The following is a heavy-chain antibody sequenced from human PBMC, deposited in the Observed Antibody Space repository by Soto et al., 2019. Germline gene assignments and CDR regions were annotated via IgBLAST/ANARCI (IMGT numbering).Heavy chain of an antibody. CDR1: GYTFTSYA. Sequence: QVQLVQSGAEVKKPGASVKVSCKASGYTFTSYAMHWVRQAPGQRLEWMGWINAGNGNTKYSQKFQGRVTITSDTPSSAAYMALSSLRSKDTAVYYCARDVGATGDWGQGTLVTVSS. D-gene: IGHD1-26*01. CDR3: ARDVGATGD. V-gene: IGHV1-3*01. J-gene: IGHJ4*02. CDR2: INAGNGNT.